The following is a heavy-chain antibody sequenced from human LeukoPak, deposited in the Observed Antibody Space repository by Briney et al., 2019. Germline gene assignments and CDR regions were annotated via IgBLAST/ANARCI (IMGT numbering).Heavy chain of an antibody. D-gene: IGHD1-26*01. V-gene: IGHV4-59*01. CDR1: GGSISRYY. CDR3: ARDPALGGSYFDY. J-gene: IGHJ4*02. Sequence: SETLSLTCTVSGGSISRYYWSWIRQPPGKGLEWIGYIYYSGSTNYNPSLKSRVTISVDTSKNQFSLKLSSVTAADTAVYYCARDPALGGSYFDYWGQGTLVTVSS. CDR2: IYYSGST.